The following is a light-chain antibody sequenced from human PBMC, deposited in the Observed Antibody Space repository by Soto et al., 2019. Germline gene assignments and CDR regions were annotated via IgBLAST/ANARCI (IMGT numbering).Light chain of an antibody. V-gene: IGKV3D-20*02. Sequence: EIVLTQSPGTLSLSPWERATLSCRASQSVSSSYLAWYQQKPGQAPRLLIYGASSRATGIPARFSGSGSGRDFTLTISSLEPEDFSVYYCQQRYNWPITFGQGTRLEIK. J-gene: IGKJ5*01. CDR1: QSVSSSY. CDR2: GAS. CDR3: QQRYNWPIT.